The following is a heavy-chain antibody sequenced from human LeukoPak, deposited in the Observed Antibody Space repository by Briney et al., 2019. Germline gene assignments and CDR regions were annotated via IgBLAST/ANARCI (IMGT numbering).Heavy chain of an antibody. CDR3: ARDLGKHIVVVTADYYYYMDV. Sequence: SVQVSCKASGGTFSSYAISWVRQAPGQGLEWMGGIIPIFGTANYAQKFQGRVTITADESTSTAYMELSSLRSEDTAVYYCARDLGKHIVVVTADYYYYMDVWGKGTTVTVSS. J-gene: IGHJ6*03. CDR1: GGTFSSYA. V-gene: IGHV1-69*13. CDR2: IIPIFGTA. D-gene: IGHD2-21*02.